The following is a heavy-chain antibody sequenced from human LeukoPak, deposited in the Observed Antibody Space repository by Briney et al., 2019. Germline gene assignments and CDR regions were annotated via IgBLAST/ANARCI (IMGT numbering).Heavy chain of an antibody. CDR3: AKKGYDSSGYYDY. CDR1: GFTFSSYA. J-gene: IGHJ4*02. V-gene: IGHV3-23*01. Sequence: PGGSLRLSCAASGFTFSSYAMSWIRQAPGKGLEWVSAISGSGGSTYYADSVKGRFTISRDNSKNTLYLRMNSLRAEDTAVYYCAKKGYDSSGYYDYWGQGTLVTVSS. D-gene: IGHD3-22*01. CDR2: ISGSGGST.